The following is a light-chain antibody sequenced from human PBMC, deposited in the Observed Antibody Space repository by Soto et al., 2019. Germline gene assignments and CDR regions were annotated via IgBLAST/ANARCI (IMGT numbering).Light chain of an antibody. Sequence: EIVLTQSPGTLSLSPGERATLSCRASQFVISSYLAWYQQKPGQAPRLLINGASIRATGIPDRFSGSGSGTDFTFTISSLQPEDIATYYCQQYDNLPTFGGRTKVDIK. CDR3: QQYDNLPT. CDR2: GAS. CDR1: QFVISSY. V-gene: IGKV3-20*01. J-gene: IGKJ4*01.